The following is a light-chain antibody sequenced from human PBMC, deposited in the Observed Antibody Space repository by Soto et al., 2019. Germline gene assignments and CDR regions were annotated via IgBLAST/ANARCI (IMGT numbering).Light chain of an antibody. CDR3: CSYASTSPYV. V-gene: IGLV2-23*01. CDR2: GAS. CDR1: SSDVGSSDL. J-gene: IGLJ1*01. Sequence: QSVLTQPASVSGSPGQSTTISCIGTSSDVGSSDLVSWYQQHPDTAPKLLIYGASKRPSGVSNRFSDSKSGNTASLTISGLQAEDEADYYCCSYASTSPYVFGTGTKVTVL.